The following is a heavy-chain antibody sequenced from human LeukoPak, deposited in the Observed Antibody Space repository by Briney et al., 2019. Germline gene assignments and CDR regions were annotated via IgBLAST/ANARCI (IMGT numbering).Heavy chain of an antibody. CDR2: ISHSGTT. D-gene: IGHD5-12*01. CDR1: GGSINGYY. Sequence: SETLSLTCTVSGGSINGYYWSWVRQPPGQGLEWIGYISHSGTTNYNPSLKSRVTISVDTSKNQFSLKLSSVTAADTAVYYCARLRGYSGDFDYWGQGTLVTVSS. J-gene: IGHJ4*02. V-gene: IGHV4-59*08. CDR3: ARLRGYSGDFDY.